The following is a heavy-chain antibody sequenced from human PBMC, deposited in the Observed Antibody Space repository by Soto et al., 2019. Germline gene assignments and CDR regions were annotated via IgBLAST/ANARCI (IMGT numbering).Heavy chain of an antibody. Sequence: ASVXGSFRASLYSFTNYYMHWLLEAPGQGLEWMGWMNPRSVGTKYAQAFQDRVTMTRDASISTAYMEVTRLRHGDTAVYFCATSDAPTYYHMDIWGQGTLVTVSS. CDR1: LYSFTNYY. CDR3: ATSDAPTYYHMDI. J-gene: IGHJ4*02. V-gene: IGHV1-2*02. D-gene: IGHD3-10*01. CDR2: MNPRSVGT.